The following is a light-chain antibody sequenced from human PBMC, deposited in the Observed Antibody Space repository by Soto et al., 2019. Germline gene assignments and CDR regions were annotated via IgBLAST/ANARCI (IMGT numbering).Light chain of an antibody. Sequence: DIQMTQSPSSLSASVGDRVTITCQASQDISNYLNWYQQKPGKVPKLLIYDASNLETGVPSRFSGSGSGTDFTFTISSLQPEDIATYYCQQYDKGFTFGPGTKVDIK. CDR1: QDISNY. CDR2: DAS. J-gene: IGKJ3*01. V-gene: IGKV1-33*01. CDR3: QQYDKGFT.